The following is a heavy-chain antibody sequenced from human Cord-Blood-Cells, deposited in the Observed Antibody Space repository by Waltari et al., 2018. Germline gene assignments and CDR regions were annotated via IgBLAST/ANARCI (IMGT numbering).Heavy chain of an antibody. J-gene: IGHJ6*03. V-gene: IGHV3-48*02. CDR1: GFTFSSYS. Sequence: EVQLVESGGGLVQPGGSLRLSGAASGFTFSSYSMNWVRQAPGKGLEWVSYISSSSSTIYYADSVKGRFTISRDNAKNSLYLQMNSLRDEDTAVYYCARYGPSGYYGSRYYYYMDVWGKGTTVTVSS. D-gene: IGHD3-22*01. CDR2: ISSSSSTI. CDR3: ARYGPSGYYGSRYYYYMDV.